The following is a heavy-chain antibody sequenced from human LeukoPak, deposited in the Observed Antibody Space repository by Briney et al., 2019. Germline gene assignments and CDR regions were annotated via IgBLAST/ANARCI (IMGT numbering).Heavy chain of an antibody. V-gene: IGHV4-4*07. CDR3: AKSPSGRGGYNWFDP. J-gene: IGHJ5*02. CDR1: RGSLSGYY. D-gene: IGHD3-16*01. Sequence: SETLSLTCTVSRGSLSGYYWSWIRQPAGKGLEWIGRVYTRLSTNYNPPLKSRVTMSIDTSKNQFSLNLSSVTAADTAVYYCAKSPSGRGGYNWFDPWGQGTLVTVSS. CDR2: VYTRLST.